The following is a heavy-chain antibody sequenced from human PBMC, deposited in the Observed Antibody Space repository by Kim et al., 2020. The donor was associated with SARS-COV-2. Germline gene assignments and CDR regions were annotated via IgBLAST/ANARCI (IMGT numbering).Heavy chain of an antibody. D-gene: IGHD3-10*01. CDR3: AKATTYYYDP. J-gene: IGHJ5*02. V-gene: IGHV3-23*01. Sequence: STYYADSLKGRFTISRDNSKNTLYLQMNSLRAEDTAVYYCAKATTYYYDPWGQGTLVTVSS. CDR2: ST.